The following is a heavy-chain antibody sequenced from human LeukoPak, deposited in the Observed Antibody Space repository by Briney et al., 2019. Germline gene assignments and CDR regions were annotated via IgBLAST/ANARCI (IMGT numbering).Heavy chain of an antibody. CDR2: IKQDGSEK. CDR1: RFTFSRYW. Sequence: PGGSLRLSCAASRFTFSRYWMSWVRQAPGKGLEWVANIKQDGSEKYYVDSVKGRFTISRDNAKNSLYLQMNSLRAEDTAVYYCARMGSGWYYSPDFDCWGQGTLVTVSS. D-gene: IGHD6-19*01. CDR3: ARMGSGWYYSPDFDC. J-gene: IGHJ4*02. V-gene: IGHV3-7*01.